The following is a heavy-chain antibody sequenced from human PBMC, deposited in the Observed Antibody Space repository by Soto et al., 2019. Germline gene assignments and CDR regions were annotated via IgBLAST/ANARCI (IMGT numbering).Heavy chain of an antibody. CDR2: INPNGGST. CDR3: ARSLLQGDF. Sequence: QVQLVQSGAEVKKPGASVKISCKASGYTFIHYYIHWVRQAPGQGLEWMAIINPNGGSTNYAQKFQGRVTLTSDTSTTTVSMELNSLESDATAVYFCARSLLQGDFWGQGTLVTVSS. V-gene: IGHV1-46*01. J-gene: IGHJ4*02. CDR1: GYTFIHYY. D-gene: IGHD2-21*01.